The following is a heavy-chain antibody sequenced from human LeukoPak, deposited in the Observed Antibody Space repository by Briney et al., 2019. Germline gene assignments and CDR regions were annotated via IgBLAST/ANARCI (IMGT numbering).Heavy chain of an antibody. CDR2: IYYSWST. Sequence: PSETLSLTCTVSGGSISSSSYYWGWIRQPPGKGLEWIGSIYYSWSTHYHPSLTSRVTISVDTSKNQFSLKLSSMTAADTAVYYCARRITIFGVVATDGMDVWGQGTTVTVSS. V-gene: IGHV4-39*01. D-gene: IGHD3-3*01. CDR1: GGSISSSSYY. J-gene: IGHJ6*02. CDR3: ARRITIFGVVATDGMDV.